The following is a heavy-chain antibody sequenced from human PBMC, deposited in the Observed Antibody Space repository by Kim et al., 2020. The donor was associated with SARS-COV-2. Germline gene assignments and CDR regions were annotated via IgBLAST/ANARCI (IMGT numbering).Heavy chain of an antibody. Sequence: NYNPAHMSRVTISVDTSKHQFSLKLSSVTAADTAVYYCARDVGSGSSSDYWGQGTLVTVSS. D-gene: IGHD3-10*01. CDR3: ARDVGSGSSSDY. V-gene: IGHV4-59*01. J-gene: IGHJ4*02.